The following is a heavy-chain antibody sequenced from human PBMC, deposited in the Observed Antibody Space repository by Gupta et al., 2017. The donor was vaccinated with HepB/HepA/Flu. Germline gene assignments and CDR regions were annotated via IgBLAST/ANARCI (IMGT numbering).Heavy chain of an antibody. Sequence: QVQLVQSGAEVKRPGSSVRVSCKASGCTLSSYGLSWVRQAPGQGLEWMGGIIPIFGKTNYAQKFQGRVTITADKSTNTAFMEVAGLRPEDTAVYYCANANWCVLTGPFYYYMDVWGRGTTVTVS. CDR3: ANANWCVLTGPFYYYMDV. CDR2: IIPIFGKT. CDR1: GCTLSSYG. D-gene: IGHD3-9*01. J-gene: IGHJ6*03. V-gene: IGHV1-69*06.